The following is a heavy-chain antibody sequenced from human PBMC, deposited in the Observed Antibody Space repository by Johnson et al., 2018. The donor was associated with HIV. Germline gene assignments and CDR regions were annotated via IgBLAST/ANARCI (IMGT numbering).Heavy chain of an antibody. J-gene: IGHJ3*02. CDR1: GFTFGDYV. V-gene: IGHV3-49*04. CDR3: CRVGPPQYDAFDK. CDR2: IRSKAYGGTT. D-gene: IGHD4-11*01. Sequence: EQLVESGGGLVQPGRSLRLSCTASGFTFGDYVMSWVRQAPGKGLEWVSFIRSKAYGGTTEYAASVKGRFIISRDDSKSIAYLQMNSLKTEDSAVYYCCRVGPPQYDAFDKWGQGTMVTVSS.